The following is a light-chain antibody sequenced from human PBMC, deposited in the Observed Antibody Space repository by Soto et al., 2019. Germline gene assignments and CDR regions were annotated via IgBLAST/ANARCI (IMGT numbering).Light chain of an antibody. J-gene: IGLJ2*01. V-gene: IGLV1-40*01. CDR2: GNN. CDR3: QSYDDTLSGVV. Sequence: QSVLTQPPSVSGAPGQRVTISCTGSSSNIGAGHDVHWYQHLPRTAPKLLIYGNNNRPSGVPDRFSGSKSGTSASLAITGLQAEDEADYYCQSYDDTLSGVVFGGGTKVTVL. CDR1: SSNIGAGHD.